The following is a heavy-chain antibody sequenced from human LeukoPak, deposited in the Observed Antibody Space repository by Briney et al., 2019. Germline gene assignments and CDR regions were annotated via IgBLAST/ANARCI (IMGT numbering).Heavy chain of an antibody. CDR1: GGSISSSSYY. CDR3: ARRGSPAFDY. Sequence: SETLSLTCTVSGGSISSSSYYWSWIRQPPGKGLEWIGYIYYSGSTNYNPSLKSRVTISVDTSKNQFSLKLSSVTAADTAVYYCARRGSPAFDYWGQGTLVTVSS. J-gene: IGHJ4*02. D-gene: IGHD3-10*01. CDR2: IYYSGST. V-gene: IGHV4-61*05.